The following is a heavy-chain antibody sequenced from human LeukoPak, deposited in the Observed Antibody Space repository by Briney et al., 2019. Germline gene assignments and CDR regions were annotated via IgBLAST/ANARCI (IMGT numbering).Heavy chain of an antibody. CDR2: IYYSGST. V-gene: IGHV4-59*05. CDR3: ARSAAGAFDY. Sequence: SETLSLTCTVSGGSISSYYWSWIRQPPGKGLEWIGSIYYSGSTYYNPSLKSRVTISVDTSKNQFSLKLSSVTAADTAVYYCARSAAGAFDYWGQGTLATVSS. CDR1: GGSISSYY. J-gene: IGHJ4*02.